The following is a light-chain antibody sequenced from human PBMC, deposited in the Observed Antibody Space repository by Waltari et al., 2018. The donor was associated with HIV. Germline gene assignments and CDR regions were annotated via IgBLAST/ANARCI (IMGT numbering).Light chain of an antibody. Sequence: DIQMTQSPSSVSASVGDRVSITCRASQDVSSWLAWYLQKPGNPPKLLIYAASTLQCGVPSRFSGSASGTDFTLTISSLQPEDVASYYCQQLKSFPRTFGGGTRVEIK. CDR1: QDVSSW. CDR2: AAS. V-gene: IGKV1-12*01. J-gene: IGKJ4*01. CDR3: QQLKSFPRT.